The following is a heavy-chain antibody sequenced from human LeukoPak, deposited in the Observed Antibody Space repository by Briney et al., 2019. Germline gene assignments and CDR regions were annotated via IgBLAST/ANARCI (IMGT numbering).Heavy chain of an antibody. V-gene: IGHV4-59*01. CDR2: IYYSGST. Sequence: SETLSLTCPVSGGSISSYYLSWILQPPGKGLEWIGYIYYSGSTNYNPSLKSRVTISVDTSKNQFSLTLSSVTAADTAVYYCAIFFFKQKTAYEMDVWGQGTTVTVSS. D-gene: IGHD2-21*01. J-gene: IGHJ6*02. CDR1: GGSISSYY. CDR3: AIFFFKQKTAYEMDV.